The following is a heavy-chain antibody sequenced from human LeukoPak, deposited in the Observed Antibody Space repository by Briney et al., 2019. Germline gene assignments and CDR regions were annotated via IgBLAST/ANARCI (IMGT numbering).Heavy chain of an antibody. CDR2: IIPIFGTA. CDR1: GGTFSSYA. CDR3: ARVEGYYYYMDV. J-gene: IGHJ6*03. V-gene: IGHV1-69*13. Sequence: SVKVSCKAPGGTFSSYAISWVRQAPGQGLEWMGGIIPIFGTANYAQKFQGRVTITADESTSTAYMELSSLRSEGTAVYYCARVEGYYYYMDVWGKGTTVTVSS. D-gene: IGHD5-24*01.